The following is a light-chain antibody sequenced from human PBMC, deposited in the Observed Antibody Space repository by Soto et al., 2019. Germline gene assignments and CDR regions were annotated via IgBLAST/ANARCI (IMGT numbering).Light chain of an antibody. J-gene: IGKJ2*01. V-gene: IGKV3-11*01. CDR1: QSVSSY. CDR3: QHRGKWPRT. Sequence: EIVLTQSPATRSLSPGERATLSCRASQSVSSYLAWYQQKPGQAPRLLIYGASNRATGIPARFSGSGSGTDFSLTISSLESEHFAVYYCQHRGKWPRTFGQGTKLEIK. CDR2: GAS.